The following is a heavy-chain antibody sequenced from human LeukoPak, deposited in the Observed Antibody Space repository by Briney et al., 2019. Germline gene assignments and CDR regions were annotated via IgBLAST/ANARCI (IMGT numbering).Heavy chain of an antibody. Sequence: ASVNVSCKASGYTFTSYGISWVRQAPGQGLEWMGWISAYNGNTNYAQKLQGRVTMTTDTSTSTAYMELRSLRSDDTAVYYCARDHDFQPGDAFDIWGQGTMVTVSS. CDR2: ISAYNGNT. CDR3: ARDHDFQPGDAFDI. CDR1: GYTFTSYG. D-gene: IGHD2-2*01. V-gene: IGHV1-18*01. J-gene: IGHJ3*02.